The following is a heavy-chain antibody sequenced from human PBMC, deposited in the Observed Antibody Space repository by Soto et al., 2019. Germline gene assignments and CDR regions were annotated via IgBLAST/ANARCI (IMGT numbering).Heavy chain of an antibody. Sequence: EVQLLESGGGLVQPGGSLRLSCAASGFTFSSYAMSWVRQAPGKGLECISVISGSGGRTYYADSVKGRFTISRDNSKNTLYLQMNSLRAEDASTYYCAKDLVLYSSSSPHYFDYWGQGSLVTVSS. D-gene: IGHD6-6*01. V-gene: IGHV3-23*01. CDR2: ISGSGGRT. CDR3: AKDLVLYSSSSPHYFDY. J-gene: IGHJ4*02. CDR1: GFTFSSYA.